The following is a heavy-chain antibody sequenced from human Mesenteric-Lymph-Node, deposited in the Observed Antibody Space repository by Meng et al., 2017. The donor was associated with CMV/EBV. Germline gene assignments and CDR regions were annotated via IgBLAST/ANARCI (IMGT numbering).Heavy chain of an antibody. D-gene: IGHD3-22*01. J-gene: IGHJ4*02. CDR1: GGSISSSSSY. CDR3: ARDGDYYDSSGYNPFDY. V-gene: IGHV4-39*07. Sequence: QLQLQESGPGLVKPSETLSFTCTVTGGSISSSSSYWGWIRQPPGKGLEWIGSIYYSGSTYYNPSLKSRVTISVDTSKNQFSLKLSSVTAADTAVYYCARDGDYYDSSGYNPFDYWGQGTLVTVSS. CDR2: IYYSGST.